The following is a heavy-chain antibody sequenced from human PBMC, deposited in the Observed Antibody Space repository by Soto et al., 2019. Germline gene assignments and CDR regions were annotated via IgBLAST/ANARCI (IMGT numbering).Heavy chain of an antibody. CDR3: ARILINGTSRGGYCDS. CDR1: GFTFSSYT. J-gene: IGHJ4*02. Sequence: EVQLVESGGGLVKPGGSLRLSCAASGFTFSSYTMNWVRQAPGKGLEWVSSISSSSSYIYYADSVKGQFTISRDNANNTLYLQMNGPRVEDTAVYYWARILINGTSRGGYCDSLGQGTLVTVSS. CDR2: ISSSSSYI. V-gene: IGHV3-21*01. D-gene: IGHD1-20*01.